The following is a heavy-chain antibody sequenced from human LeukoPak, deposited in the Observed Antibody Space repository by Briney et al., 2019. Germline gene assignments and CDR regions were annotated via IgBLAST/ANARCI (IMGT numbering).Heavy chain of an antibody. CDR2: IYSCGST. V-gene: IGHV3-66*01. J-gene: IGHJ4*02. Sequence: GGSLRLSCAASGFTVSSNYMSWVRQAPGKGLEWVSVIYSCGSTYYADSVKGRFTISRDNSKNTLYLQMNSLRAEDTAVYYCAREGNSGSLDYWGQGTLVTVSS. D-gene: IGHD1-26*01. CDR3: AREGNSGSLDY. CDR1: GFTVSSNY.